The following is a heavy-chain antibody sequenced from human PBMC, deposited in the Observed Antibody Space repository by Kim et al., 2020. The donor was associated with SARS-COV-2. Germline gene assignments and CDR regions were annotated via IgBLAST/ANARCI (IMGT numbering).Heavy chain of an antibody. CDR3: ARARVSLSGSLPGY. D-gene: IGHD1-26*01. V-gene: IGHV3-30*01. Sequence: ADSVKGRVTISRDNSKNTLYLQVNSLRAEDTAVYYCARARVSLSGSLPGYWGQGTLVTVSS. J-gene: IGHJ4*02.